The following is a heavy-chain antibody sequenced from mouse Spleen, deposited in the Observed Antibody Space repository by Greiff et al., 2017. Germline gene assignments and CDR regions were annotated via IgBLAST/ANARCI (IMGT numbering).Heavy chain of an antibody. Sequence: EVKLVESGGGLVKLGGSLKLSCAASGFTFSSYAMSWVRQTPEKRLEWVATISSGGGNTYYPDSVKGRFTISRDNAKNTLYLQMSSLKSEDTAMYYCARRDDYPFDYWGQGTTLTVSS. CDR3: ARRDDYPFDY. V-gene: IGHV5-9*04. CDR1: GFTFSSYA. J-gene: IGHJ2*01. CDR2: ISSGGGNT. D-gene: IGHD2-4*01.